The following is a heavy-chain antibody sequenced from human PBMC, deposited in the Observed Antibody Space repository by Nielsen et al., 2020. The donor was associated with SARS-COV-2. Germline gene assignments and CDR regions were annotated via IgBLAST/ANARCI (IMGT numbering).Heavy chain of an antibody. Sequence: ASVKVSCKASGYTFTGYYIHWVRQAPGQGFEWMGWIDPNTGGTNYAQKFQGRLTMTEDTSTDTAYMELSSLTSEDTAVYYCATTFAIFGEVRMDVWGQGTAVTVSS. CDR2: IDPNTGGT. J-gene: IGHJ6*02. D-gene: IGHD3-3*01. CDR1: GYTFTGYY. CDR3: ATTFAIFGEVRMDV. V-gene: IGHV1-2*02.